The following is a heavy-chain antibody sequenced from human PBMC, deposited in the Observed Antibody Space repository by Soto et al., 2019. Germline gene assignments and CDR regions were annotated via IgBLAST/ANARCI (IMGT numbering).Heavy chain of an antibody. V-gene: IGHV3-23*01. CDR1: GFTFGNFV. Sequence: GGSLRLSCAASGFTFGNFVMRWVRQTPGKGLEWVSTITESGDVTRYSDSVEGRFTVSRDNAKKSLYLQMNSLRVEDTAVYYCARENGHPGHNYAMDVWGQGTTVTVS. J-gene: IGHJ6*02. CDR2: ITESGDVT. D-gene: IGHD2-8*01. CDR3: ARENGHPGHNYAMDV.